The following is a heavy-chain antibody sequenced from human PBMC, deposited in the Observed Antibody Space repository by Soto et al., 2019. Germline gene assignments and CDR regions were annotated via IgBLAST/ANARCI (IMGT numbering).Heavy chain of an antibody. CDR3: ARGGRGGFDY. D-gene: IGHD3-16*01. J-gene: IGHJ4*02. CDR1: GFTFTIYW. V-gene: IGHV3-74*01. Sequence: EVQLVESGGGLVLPGGSLRLSCAASGFTFTIYWMHWVRQAPGQGLVWVSSIKSDGSSTNYADSVKGRFTVSRDNAKNTVYLQMNSLRAEDTAVYYCARGGRGGFDYWGQGALVTVSS. CDR2: IKSDGSST.